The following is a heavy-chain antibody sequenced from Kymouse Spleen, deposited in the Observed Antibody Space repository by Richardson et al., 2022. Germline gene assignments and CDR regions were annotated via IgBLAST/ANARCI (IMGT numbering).Heavy chain of an antibody. Sequence: QVQLQQWGAGLLKPSETLSLTCAVYGGSFSGYYWSWIRQPPGKGLEWIGEINHSGSTNYNPSLKSRVTISVDTSKNQFSLKLSSVTAADTAVYYCARHIVLMVYAMDWFDPWGQGTLVTVSS. CDR1: GGSFSGYY. CDR3: ARHIVLMVYAMDWFDP. CDR2: INHSGST. J-gene: IGHJ5*02. D-gene: IGHD2-8*01. V-gene: IGHV4-34*01.